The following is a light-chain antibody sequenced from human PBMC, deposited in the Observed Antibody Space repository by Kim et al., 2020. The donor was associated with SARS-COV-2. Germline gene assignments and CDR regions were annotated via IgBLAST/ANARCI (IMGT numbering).Light chain of an antibody. Sequence: EYVLTQSPGTLSLSPGERATLSCMASQIITGNFLAWYQQKPGQAPRLLIYGASTRAPGIPDTFSGSGSGTDFTLTISRLEPEDFAVYYCLQYGTSSQTFGQGTKVDIK. CDR2: GAS. CDR3: LQYGTSSQT. V-gene: IGKV3-20*01. J-gene: IGKJ1*01. CDR1: QIITGNF.